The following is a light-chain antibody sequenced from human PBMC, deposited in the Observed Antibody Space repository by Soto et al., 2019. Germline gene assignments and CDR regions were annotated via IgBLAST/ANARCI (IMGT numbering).Light chain of an antibody. Sequence: DIQMTQSPSSLSASVGDRVTITCRASQSISNYLNWYQQKPGKAPKLLIYGASSLQSGVPSRFRGSGSGTDFTLTVSSLQFEDFGTYYCQQSFSTPRTFGQGTKVDIK. V-gene: IGKV1-39*01. CDR1: QSISNY. CDR3: QQSFSTPRT. J-gene: IGKJ1*01. CDR2: GAS.